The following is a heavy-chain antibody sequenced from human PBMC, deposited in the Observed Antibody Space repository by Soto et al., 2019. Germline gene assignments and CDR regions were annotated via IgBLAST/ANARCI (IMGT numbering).Heavy chain of an antibody. CDR2: IYHSGST. CDR1: GGSISSGGDS. V-gene: IGHV4-30-2*01. Sequence: LCGGSISSGGDSWSWIRQPPGKGLEWIVYIYHSGSTYYNPSLKSRVTISVDRSKNQFSLKLSSVTAADTAVYYCARVPDRWGQGTLVTVSS. CDR3: ARVPDR. J-gene: IGHJ5*02. D-gene: IGHD2-2*01.